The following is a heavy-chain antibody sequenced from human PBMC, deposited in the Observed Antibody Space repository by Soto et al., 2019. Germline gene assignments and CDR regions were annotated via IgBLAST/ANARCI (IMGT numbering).Heavy chain of an antibody. V-gene: IGHV4-34*01. Sequence: PSETLSLTCAVYGGSFSGYYWSWIRQPPGKGLEWIGEINHSGSTNYNPSLKSRVTISVDTSKNQFSLKLSSVTAADTAVYYCARDGRIRRSSGWYKGYYFDYWGQGTLVTVSS. CDR2: INHSGST. J-gene: IGHJ4*02. CDR1: GGSFSGYY. CDR3: ARDGRIRRSSGWYKGYYFDY. D-gene: IGHD6-19*01.